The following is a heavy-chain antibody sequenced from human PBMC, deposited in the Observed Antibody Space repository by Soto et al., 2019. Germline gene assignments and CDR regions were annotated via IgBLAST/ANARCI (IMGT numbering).Heavy chain of an antibody. D-gene: IGHD6-19*01. CDR2: ISYDGSNK. J-gene: IGHJ4*02. V-gene: IGHV3-30*18. CDR3: AKDRSRWQWLVRPDY. Sequence: GGSLRLSCAASGFTFSSYGMHWVRQAPGKGLEWVAVISYDGSNKYYADSVKGRFTISRDNSKNTLYLQMNSLRAEDTAVYYCAKDRSRWQWLVRPDYWGQGTLVTVSS. CDR1: GFTFSSYG.